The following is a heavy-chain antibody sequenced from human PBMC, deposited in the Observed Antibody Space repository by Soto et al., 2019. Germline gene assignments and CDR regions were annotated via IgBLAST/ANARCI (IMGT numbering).Heavy chain of an antibody. Sequence: EVQLVESGGGLVQPGGSLRLSCAASGFTFKSFWMHWVRQVPGKGLEWVARMDIDGSTTSYADSVKGSITISRDNAKNPLSSKMDRLRPENTVWSYCPIPLSSASPPYNWGQVALCTFSS. CDR1: GFTFKSFW. J-gene: IGHJ1*01. V-gene: IGHV3-74*01. CDR3: PIPLSSASPPYN. CDR2: MDIDGSTT. D-gene: IGHD3-22*01.